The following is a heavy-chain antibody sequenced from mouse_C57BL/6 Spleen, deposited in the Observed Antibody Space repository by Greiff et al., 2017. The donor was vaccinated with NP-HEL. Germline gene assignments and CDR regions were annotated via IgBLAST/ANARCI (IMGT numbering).Heavy chain of an antibody. CDR3: ARDYYGSSYEY. CDR1: GYAFSSYW. J-gene: IGHJ2*01. D-gene: IGHD1-1*01. CDR2: IYPGDGDT. V-gene: IGHV1-80*01. Sequence: VQGVESGAELVKPGASVKISCKASGYAFSSYWMNWVKQRPGKGLEWIGQIYPGDGDTNYNGKFKGKATLTADKSSSTAYMQLSSLTSEDSAVYFCARDYYGSSYEYWGQGTTLTVSS.